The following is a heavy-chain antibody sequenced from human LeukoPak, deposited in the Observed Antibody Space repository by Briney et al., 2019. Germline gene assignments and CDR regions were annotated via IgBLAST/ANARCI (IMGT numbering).Heavy chain of an antibody. D-gene: IGHD5-18*01. J-gene: IGHJ5*02. V-gene: IGHV4-39*07. CDR2: IYYSGTT. Sequence: PSETLSLTCTVSGGSISSSPYYWDWIRQPPGKGLEWIGSIYYSGTTHYNPSLESRVTISVDTSKNQLSLQLASVTAADTAIYYCAKGAGGFSYYNWFDPWGQGTLVTVSS. CDR3: AKGAGGFSYYNWFDP. CDR1: GGSISSSPYY.